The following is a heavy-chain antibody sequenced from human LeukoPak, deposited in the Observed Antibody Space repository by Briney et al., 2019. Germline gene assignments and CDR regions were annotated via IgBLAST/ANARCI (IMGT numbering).Heavy chain of an antibody. CDR3: ARDRFGNSLPNDC. J-gene: IGHJ4*02. CDR2: KIYDGTNQ. Sequence: GGSLRLSCTASGFTFRNFGMHWVRQAPGKGLESVAVKIYDGTNQYYADSVKGRFTISRDNSKSTLFLQMNSLRAEDTAVYYCARDRFGNSLPNDCWGQGTLVTVAS. V-gene: IGHV3-33*01. D-gene: IGHD3-3*01. CDR1: GFTFRNFG.